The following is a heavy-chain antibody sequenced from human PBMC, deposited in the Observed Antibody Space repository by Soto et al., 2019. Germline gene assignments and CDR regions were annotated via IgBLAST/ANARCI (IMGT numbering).Heavy chain of an antibody. D-gene: IGHD3-3*01. CDR2: INPNSGGT. V-gene: IGHV1-2*02. Sequence: ASVKVSCKASGYTFTGYYMHWVRQAPGQGLEWMGWINPNSGGTNYAQKFQGRVTMTRDTSISTAYMELSRLRSDDTAVYYCARSRHDFWSGYKFDYYYYGMDVWGQGTTVTVS. J-gene: IGHJ6*02. CDR1: GYTFTGYY. CDR3: ARSRHDFWSGYKFDYYYYGMDV.